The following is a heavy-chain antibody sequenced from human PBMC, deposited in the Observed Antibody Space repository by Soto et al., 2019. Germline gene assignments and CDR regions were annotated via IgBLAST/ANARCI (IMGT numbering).Heavy chain of an antibody. D-gene: IGHD3-10*01. J-gene: IGHJ6*02. CDR3: AKSFYRWELGNYYYYGMDV. Sequence: SVKVSCKASGGTFNSYAISWVRQAPGQGLEWMGGIIPFLGKANYAQKFHGRVTITADKSTSTVYMELSSLRSEDTAVYYCAKSFYRWELGNYYYYGMDVWGQGTTVTVSS. CDR2: IIPFLGKA. CDR1: GGTFNSYA. V-gene: IGHV1-69*10.